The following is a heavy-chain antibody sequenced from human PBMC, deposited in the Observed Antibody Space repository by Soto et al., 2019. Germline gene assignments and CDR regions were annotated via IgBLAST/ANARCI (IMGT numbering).Heavy chain of an antibody. CDR3: ARLDKFSSGWS. CDR1: GFTFSSYA. Sequence: QVQLVESGGGVVQPGRSLRLSCAASGFTFSSYAMHWVRQAPGKGLEWVATISYDGSIEYYADSVKGRFTVSRDNSENTLHRQMESLRPEDTALFYCARLDKFSSGWSWGQGTLVTVSS. CDR2: ISYDGSIE. J-gene: IGHJ4*02. V-gene: IGHV3-30-3*01. D-gene: IGHD6-19*01.